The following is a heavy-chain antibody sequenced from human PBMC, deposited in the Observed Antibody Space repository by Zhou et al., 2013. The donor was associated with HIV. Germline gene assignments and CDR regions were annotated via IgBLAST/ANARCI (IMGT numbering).Heavy chain of an antibody. Sequence: QVQLVQSGAEVKKPGSSVKVSCKASGGILNNYAISWVRQAPGQGLEWMGGIIPIFATGNYAHKFQGRVTITTDGSTSSAYMELSRLTVEDTAIYYCAGQYYHDNSGFGLLNDWGQGTLVTVSS. CDR2: IIPIFATG. V-gene: IGHV1-69*05. D-gene: IGHD3-22*01. CDR3: AGQYYHDNSGFGLLND. J-gene: IGHJ4*02. CDR1: GGILNNYA.